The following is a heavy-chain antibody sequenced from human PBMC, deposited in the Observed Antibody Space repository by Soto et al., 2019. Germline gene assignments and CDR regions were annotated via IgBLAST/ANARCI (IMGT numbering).Heavy chain of an antibody. Sequence: PSETLSLTCAVSGYSIISGYYCGCIRQPPWKGLEWIGSIYHSGSTYYNPSLKSRVTISVDTSKNQFSLKLSSVTAADTAVYYCARGGTAMDLYYYGMDVWGQGITVTVSS. J-gene: IGHJ6*02. D-gene: IGHD5-18*01. CDR3: ARGGTAMDLYYYGMDV. CDR2: IYHSGST. V-gene: IGHV4-38-2*01. CDR1: GYSIISGYY.